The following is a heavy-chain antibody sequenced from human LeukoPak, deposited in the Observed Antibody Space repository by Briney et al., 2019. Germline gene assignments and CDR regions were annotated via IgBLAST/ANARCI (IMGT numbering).Heavy chain of an antibody. CDR3: ATFPPFSTSSQGGAFDI. J-gene: IGHJ3*02. Sequence: PSETLSLTCTVSGGSISSSSYYWGWIRQPPGKGLEWIGSIYYSGSTYYNPSLKSRVTISVDTSKNQFSLKLSSVTAADTAVYYCATFPPFSTSSQGGAFDIWGQGTMVTVSS. D-gene: IGHD2-2*01. CDR2: IYYSGST. CDR1: GGSISSSSYY. V-gene: IGHV4-39*01.